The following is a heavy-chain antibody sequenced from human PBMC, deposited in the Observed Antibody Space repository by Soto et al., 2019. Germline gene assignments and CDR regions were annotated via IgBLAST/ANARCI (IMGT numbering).Heavy chain of an antibody. D-gene: IGHD6-6*01. CDR2: ISWNSGNI. Sequence: SLRLSCAASGFSFDGYAMNWVRQPPGKGLEWVSGISWNSGNIDYADSVKGRFTISRDNAKNSLYLQMNSLRAEDTALYYCVKASTYSSSQGWFDPWGQGXMVTVYS. CDR1: GFSFDGYA. V-gene: IGHV3-9*01. J-gene: IGHJ5*02. CDR3: VKASTYSSSQGWFDP.